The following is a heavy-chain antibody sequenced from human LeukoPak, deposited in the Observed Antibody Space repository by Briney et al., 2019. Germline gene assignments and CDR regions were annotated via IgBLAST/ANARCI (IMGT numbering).Heavy chain of an antibody. CDR1: GGSISSSSYY. J-gene: IGHJ4*02. D-gene: IGHD2-2*01. Sequence: SGPTLVNPSETLSLTCTVSGGSISSSSYYWGWIRQPPGKGLEWIGSIYYSGSTYYNPSLKSRVTISVDTSKTQFSLKLSSVTAADTAVYYCARLPCGSTSCYGGFDYWGQGTLVTVSS. V-gene: IGHV4-39*01. CDR2: IYYSGST. CDR3: ARLPCGSTSCYGGFDY.